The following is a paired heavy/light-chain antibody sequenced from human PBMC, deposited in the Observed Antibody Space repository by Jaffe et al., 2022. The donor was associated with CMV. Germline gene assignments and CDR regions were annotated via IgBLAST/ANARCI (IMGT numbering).Heavy chain of an antibody. Sequence: QVQLVQSGAEVKKPGASVKVSCKASGYTFTSYGISWVRQAPGQGLEWMGWISAYNGNTNYAQKLQGRVTMTTDTSTSTAYMELRSLRSDDTAVYYCARDRRRVSARGITIFGVVIPLNLTTMDVWGKGTTVTVSS. CDR1: GYTFTSYG. CDR3: ARDRRRVSARGITIFGVVIPLNLTTMDV. CDR2: ISAYNGNT. V-gene: IGHV1-18*04. J-gene: IGHJ6*03. D-gene: IGHD3-3*01.
Light chain of an antibody. J-gene: IGKJ1*01. V-gene: IGKV3-20*01. CDR3: QQYGSSTGT. Sequence: EIVLTQSPGTLSLSPGERATLSCRASQSVSSSYLAWYQQKPGQAPRLLIYGASSRATGIPDRFSGSGSGTDFTLTISRLEPEDFAVYYCQQYGSSTGTFGQGTKVEIK. CDR1: QSVSSSY. CDR2: GAS.